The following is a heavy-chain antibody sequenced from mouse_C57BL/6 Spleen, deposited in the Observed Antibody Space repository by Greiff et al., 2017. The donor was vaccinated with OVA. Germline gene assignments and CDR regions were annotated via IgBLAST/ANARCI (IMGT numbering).Heavy chain of an antibody. D-gene: IGHD1-1*01. CDR1: GYTFTSYW. CDR3: ARRGPYGGAMDY. V-gene: IGHV1-55*01. Sequence: LKQSGAELVKPGASVKMSCKASGYTFTSYWITWVKQRPGQGLEWIGDIYPGSGSTNYNEKFKSKATLTVDTSSSTAYMQLSSLTSEDSAVYYCARRGPYGGAMDYWGQGTSVTVSS. CDR2: IYPGSGST. J-gene: IGHJ4*01.